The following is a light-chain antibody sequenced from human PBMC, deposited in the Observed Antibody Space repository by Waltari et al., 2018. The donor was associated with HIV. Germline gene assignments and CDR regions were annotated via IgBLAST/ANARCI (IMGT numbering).Light chain of an antibody. CDR2: DDS. V-gene: IGLV3-21*04. CDR1: NIGSKV. Sequence: YVLTQPPSVSVAPGETARISCGADNIGSKVVHWYQQKPGQAPVLVIYDDSDRASGIPDRISGSNSDNTATLTISRVEDGDEADDYGQVWDNSSDHPGVFGTGTEVTVL. J-gene: IGLJ1*01. CDR3: QVWDNSSDHPGV.